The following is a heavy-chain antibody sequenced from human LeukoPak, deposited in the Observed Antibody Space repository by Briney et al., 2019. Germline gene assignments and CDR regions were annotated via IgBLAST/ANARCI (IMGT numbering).Heavy chain of an antibody. CDR1: GFNFSIYS. CDR2: ITRSSTTI. V-gene: IGHV3-48*01. J-gene: IGHJ4*02. CDR3: AKRTFGGVMIDY. Sequence: GGSLRLSCAASGFNFSIYSMNWVRQAPGKGLEWVSYITRSSTTIYYADSVKGRFTISRDNSKNTLYLQMNSLRAEDTAVYYCAKRTFGGVMIDYWGQGTLVTVSS. D-gene: IGHD3-16*01.